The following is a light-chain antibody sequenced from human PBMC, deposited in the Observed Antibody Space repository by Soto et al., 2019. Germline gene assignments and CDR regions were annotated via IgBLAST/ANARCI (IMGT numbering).Light chain of an antibody. CDR1: QSVNNN. J-gene: IGKJ4*01. V-gene: IGKV3-15*01. CDR3: QQYSAWPLT. CDR2: FAS. Sequence: EIVMTQSPAILSVSPGEKATLSCRASQSVNNNLAWYQQKPGQAPRLLIYFASTRPTGIPARFSGSGSGTEFSLTISSLQSEDFAVYYCQQYSAWPLTFGGGTKVETK.